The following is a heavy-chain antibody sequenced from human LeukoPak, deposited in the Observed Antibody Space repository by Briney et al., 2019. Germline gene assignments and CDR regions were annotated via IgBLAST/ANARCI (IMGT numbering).Heavy chain of an antibody. J-gene: IGHJ4*02. V-gene: IGHV3-7*01. CDR2: ILPDGSQK. CDR3: GRLAHNAWYAIDF. D-gene: IGHD2-2*01. Sequence: GGSLRLSCAASGFTFSSYWMSWVRQAPGKGLEWLANILPDGSQKYYVDSVKGRFTISRDNPKNSLYLQINNLRAEDTAVYYCGRLAHNAWYAIDFWGQGTLVTVSS. CDR1: GFTFSSYW.